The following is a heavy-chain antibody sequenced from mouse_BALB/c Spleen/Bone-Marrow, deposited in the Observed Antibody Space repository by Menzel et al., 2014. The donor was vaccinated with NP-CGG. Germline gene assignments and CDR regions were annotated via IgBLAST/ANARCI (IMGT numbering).Heavy chain of an antibody. CDR1: GFTFSDAW. V-gene: IGHV6-6*01. J-gene: IGHJ4*01. CDR3: TRRPMDY. CDR2: IRGKVNNHAT. Sequence: EVKLMESGGGLVQPGGSMKLSCAASGFTFSDAWIDWVRQSPEKGLEWVAEIRGKVNNHATYYAESVKGRFTISRDDSKSSVYLQMNSLRAEDTGIYYCTRRPMDYWGQGTSVTVSS.